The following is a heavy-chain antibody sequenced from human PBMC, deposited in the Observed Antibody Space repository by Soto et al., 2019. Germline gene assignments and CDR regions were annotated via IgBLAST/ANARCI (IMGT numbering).Heavy chain of an antibody. CDR1: GSTFSSYG. CDR3: ARDGGSHGSSYFDS. D-gene: IGHD6-6*01. CDR2: IWYDGSNK. Sequence: VQLVESGGGVVQPGRSLRLFCVASGSTFSSYGMHWVRQVPGKGPEWVAVIWYDGSNKYYGESVKGRFSISRDNSKNTLYLDINSLRTEDTAVYYCARDGGSHGSSYFDSWGKGSLVIVSS. V-gene: IGHV3-33*01. J-gene: IGHJ4*02.